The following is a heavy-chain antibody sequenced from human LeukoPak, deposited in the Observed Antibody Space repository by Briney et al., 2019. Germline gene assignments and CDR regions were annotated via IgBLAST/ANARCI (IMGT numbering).Heavy chain of an antibody. CDR2: IYHSGST. CDR3: ARWDSVQFDY. V-gene: IGHV4-30-2*01. J-gene: IGHJ4*02. CDR1: GGSISSGGYS. D-gene: IGHD1-26*01. Sequence: PSETLFLTCAVSGGSISSGGYSWSWIRQPPGKGLEWIGYIYHSGSTYYNPSLKSRVTISVDRSKNQFSLKLSSVTAADTAVYYCARWDSVQFDYWGQGTLVTVSS.